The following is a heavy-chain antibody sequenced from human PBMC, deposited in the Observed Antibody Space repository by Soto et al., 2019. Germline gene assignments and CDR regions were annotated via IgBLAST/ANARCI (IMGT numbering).Heavy chain of an antibody. D-gene: IGHD6-13*01. CDR1: GGSISSSNW. CDR2: IYHSGST. CDR3: ASFLWGDSSSSGGGAFDI. J-gene: IGHJ3*02. V-gene: IGHV4-4*02. Sequence: SETLSLTYAVSGGSISSSNWWSWVRQPPGKGLEWIGEIYHSGSTNYNPSLKSRVTISVDKSKNQFSLKLSSVTAADTAVYYCASFLWGDSSSSGGGAFDIWGQGTMVTVSS.